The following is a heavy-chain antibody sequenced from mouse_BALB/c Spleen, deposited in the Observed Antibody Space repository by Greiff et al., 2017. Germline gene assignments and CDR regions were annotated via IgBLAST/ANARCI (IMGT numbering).Heavy chain of an antibody. CDR3: ARDREYGNSAWFAY. V-gene: IGHV5-9-4*01. J-gene: IGHJ3*01. CDR2: ISSGGSYT. Sequence: EVHLVESGGGLVKPGGSLKLSCAASGFTFSSYAMSWVRQSPEKRLEWVAEISSGGSYTYYPDTVTGRFTISRDNAKNTLYLEMSSLRSEDTAMYYCARDREYGNSAWFAYWGQGTLVTVSA. CDR1: GFTFSSYA. D-gene: IGHD2-10*02.